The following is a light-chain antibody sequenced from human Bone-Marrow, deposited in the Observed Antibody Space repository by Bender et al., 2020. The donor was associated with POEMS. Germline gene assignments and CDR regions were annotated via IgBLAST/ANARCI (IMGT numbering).Light chain of an antibody. V-gene: IGLV2-23*02. Sequence: QSALTQPASVSGAPGQSITISCTGSSGDVGRYDYVSWYQQDPGKAPKLMIYEVTKRPSGVSNRFSGSKSGNTASLTISGLQAEDEADYYCCSYANTSTDVVFGGGTKLTVL. J-gene: IGLJ2*01. CDR2: EVT. CDR3: CSYANTSTDVV. CDR1: SGDVGRYDY.